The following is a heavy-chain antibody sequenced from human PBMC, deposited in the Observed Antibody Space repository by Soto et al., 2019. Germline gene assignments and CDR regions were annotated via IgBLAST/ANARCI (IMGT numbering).Heavy chain of an antibody. V-gene: IGHV3-11*05. D-gene: IGHD6-25*01. CDR3: ARWSAAMGY. Sequence: QVQLVESGGDLVKPGGSLTLSCAASGFTFSDYYMTWVRQAPGKGLEWVSYISGDGAAIYADAVQGRFTISRDNAKHSLYLQMSSLITDDTAMYYCARWSAAMGYWGQGILVTVSS. J-gene: IGHJ4*02. CDR1: GFTFSDYY. CDR2: ISGDGAA.